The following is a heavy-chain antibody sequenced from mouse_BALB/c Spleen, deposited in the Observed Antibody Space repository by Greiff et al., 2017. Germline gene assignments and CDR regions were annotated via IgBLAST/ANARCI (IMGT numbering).Heavy chain of an antibody. CDR3: ARSKGLLPAWFAY. D-gene: IGHD2-3*01. J-gene: IGHJ3*01. Sequence: EVQLVESGGGLVKPGGSLKLSCAASGFSFSDYYMYWVRQTPEKRLEWVAIISDGGSYTYYSDSVKGRFTISRDNAKNNVYLQMSSLRSEDTAMYYCARSKGLLPAWFAYWGQGTLVTVSA. CDR2: ISDGGSYT. V-gene: IGHV5-4*02. CDR1: GFSFSDYY.